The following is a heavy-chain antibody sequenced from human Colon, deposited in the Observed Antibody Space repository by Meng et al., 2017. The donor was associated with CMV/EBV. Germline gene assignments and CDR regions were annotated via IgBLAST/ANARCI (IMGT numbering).Heavy chain of an antibody. CDR2: IYYSGST. CDR1: GGSISSSSYY. D-gene: IGHD3-3*01. J-gene: IGHJ6*02. CDR3: ARDRITIFGVVIIGYYGMDV. V-gene: IGHV4-39*07. Sequence: SETLSLTCTVSGGSISSSSYYWGWIRQPPGKGLEWIGSIYYSGSTYYNPSLKSRVTISVDTSKNQFSLKLSSVIAADTAVYYCARDRITIFGVVIIGYYGMDVWGQGTTVTVSS.